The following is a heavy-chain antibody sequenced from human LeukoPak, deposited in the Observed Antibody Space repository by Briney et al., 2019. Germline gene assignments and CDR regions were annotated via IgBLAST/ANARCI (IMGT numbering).Heavy chain of an antibody. CDR3: ARWGDILTPGNAFDI. Sequence: PGRSLRLSCAASGFTFSSYGMHWVRQAPGKGLERVAVIWYDGSNKYYADSVKGRFTISRDNSKNTLYLQMNSLRAEDTAVYYCARWGDILTPGNAFDIWGQGTMVTVSS. CDR1: GFTFSSYG. V-gene: IGHV3-33*01. CDR2: IWYDGSNK. J-gene: IGHJ3*02. D-gene: IGHD3-9*01.